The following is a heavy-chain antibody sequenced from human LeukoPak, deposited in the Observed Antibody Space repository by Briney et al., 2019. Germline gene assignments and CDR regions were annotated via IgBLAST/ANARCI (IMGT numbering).Heavy chain of an antibody. J-gene: IGHJ3*02. Sequence: GGSLRLSCAASGFTFSNAWMSWVRQAPGKGLEWVGRIKGKTDGGTTDYAAPVKGRFTISRDDSKNTLYLQMNSLKTEDTAVYYCTTADSSGYYYVGDAFDIWGQGTMVTVSS. D-gene: IGHD3-22*01. CDR2: IKGKTDGGTT. CDR3: TTADSSGYYYVGDAFDI. V-gene: IGHV3-15*01. CDR1: GFTFSNAW.